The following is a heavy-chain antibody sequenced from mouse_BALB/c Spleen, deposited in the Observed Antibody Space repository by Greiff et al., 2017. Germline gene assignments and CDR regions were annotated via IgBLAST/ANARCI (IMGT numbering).Heavy chain of an antibody. D-gene: IGHD2-2*01. CDR3: ARSGGYPSFAY. CDR2: INPYNDGT. CDR1: GYTFTSYV. Sequence: VQLKESGPELVKPGASVKMSCKASGYTFTSYVMHWVKQKPGQGLEWIGYINPYNDGTKYNEKFKGKATLTSDKSSSTAYMELSSLTSEDSAVYYCARSGGYPSFAYWGQGTLVTVSA. J-gene: IGHJ3*01. V-gene: IGHV1-14*01.